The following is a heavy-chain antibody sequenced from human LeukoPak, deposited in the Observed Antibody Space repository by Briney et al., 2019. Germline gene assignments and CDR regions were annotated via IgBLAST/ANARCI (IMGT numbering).Heavy chain of an antibody. Sequence: ASVKISCKASGYTFTDYYMHWVQQAPGKGLEWMGRVDPEDGETIYAEKFQGRVTMTRNTSISTAYMELSSLRSEDTAVYYCARVDTVGATHFDYWGQGTLVIVSS. CDR3: ARVDTVGATHFDY. J-gene: IGHJ4*02. CDR1: GYTFTDYY. CDR2: VDPEDGET. V-gene: IGHV1-69-2*01. D-gene: IGHD1-26*01.